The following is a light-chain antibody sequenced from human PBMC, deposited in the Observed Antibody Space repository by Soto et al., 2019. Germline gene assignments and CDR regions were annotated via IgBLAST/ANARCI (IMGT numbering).Light chain of an antibody. Sequence: EIVLTQSPGTLYLSPGERATLSCRATQRISTDSLAWYQHNPGQAPRHLIYATSTRATGIPDRFSGSGSGTDCALTGSRLETQDFGVYYCQRNSFGQRT. V-gene: IGKV3-20*01. CDR3: QRNS. CDR1: QRISTDS. CDR2: ATS. J-gene: IGKJ2*01.